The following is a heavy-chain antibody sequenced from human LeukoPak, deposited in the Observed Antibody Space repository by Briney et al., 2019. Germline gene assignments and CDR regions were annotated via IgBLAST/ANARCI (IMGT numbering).Heavy chain of an antibody. D-gene: IGHD3-22*01. V-gene: IGHV3-7*05. CDR3: ARVYSSLWAPSVDY. CDR2: IKQDGSET. J-gene: IGHJ4*02. Sequence: GGSLRLSCAASGFTFNNYWMNWVRQAPGKGLEWVANIKQDGSETYYVGSVKGRFTISRDNAKNSLFLQMNSLRAEDTAVYYCARVYSSLWAPSVDYWGQGALVTVSS. CDR1: GFTFNNYW.